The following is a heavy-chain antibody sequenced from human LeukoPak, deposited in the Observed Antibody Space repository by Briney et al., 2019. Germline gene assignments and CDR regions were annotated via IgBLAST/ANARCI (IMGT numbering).Heavy chain of an antibody. J-gene: IGHJ4*02. CDR1: GFTFSSYW. CDR3: ARLRGDYYFDC. CDR2: VNQGGREK. D-gene: IGHD3-16*01. V-gene: IGHV3-7*05. Sequence: GGSLRLSCGASGFTFSSYWMSWVRQAPGKGLEWVANVNQGGREKSYVDSVKGRFTISRDNAKKSLYLQMNGLRAEDTAVYYCARLRGDYYFDCWGQGTLVTVSS.